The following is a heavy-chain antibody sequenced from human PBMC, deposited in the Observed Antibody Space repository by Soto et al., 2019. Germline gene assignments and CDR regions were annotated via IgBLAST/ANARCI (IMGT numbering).Heavy chain of an antibody. CDR2: IYYSGST. Sequence: PSETLSLTCTVSGGSISSYYWSWIRQPPGKGLEWIGYIYYSGSTNYNPSLKSRVTISVDTSKNQFFLKLTSVTAADTALYYCATSYGNAWYTFWGQGTQVTVSS. V-gene: IGHV4-59*01. CDR3: ATSYGNAWYTF. J-gene: IGHJ4*02. CDR1: GGSISSYY. D-gene: IGHD6-13*01.